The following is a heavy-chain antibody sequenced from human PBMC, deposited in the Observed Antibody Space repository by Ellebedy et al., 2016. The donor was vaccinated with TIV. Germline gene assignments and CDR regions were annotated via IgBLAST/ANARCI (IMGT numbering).Heavy chain of an antibody. J-gene: IGHJ4*02. CDR1: GFTFRSYW. V-gene: IGHV3-7*01. CDR2: IKQDGSEK. Sequence: GESLKIPCAASGFTFRSYWMSWVRQAPGKGLEWVANIKQDGSEKYYVDSVKGRFNIFRDNAKNSLDLQMNSLRAEDTALYYCARVYDSIDYWGQGTMVTVSS. D-gene: IGHD3-22*01. CDR3: ARVYDSIDY.